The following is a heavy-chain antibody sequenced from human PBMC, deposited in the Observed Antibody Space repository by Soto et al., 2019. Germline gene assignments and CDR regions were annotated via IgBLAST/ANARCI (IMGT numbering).Heavy chain of an antibody. CDR3: AADSSGSTADYHYYYGMDI. CDR1: VYTCIRHG. J-gene: IGHJ6*02. D-gene: IGHD3-22*01. CDR2: ISPYTSDT. V-gene: IGHV1-18*01. Sequence: ASVKVSCKASVYTCIRHGISWVRQAPGQGLEWVGWISPYTSDTKYGQKFQGRVTMTTDTSTSTAHLELSTLRSDDTAMYYCAADSSGSTADYHYYYGMDIWGQGTTVTVSS.